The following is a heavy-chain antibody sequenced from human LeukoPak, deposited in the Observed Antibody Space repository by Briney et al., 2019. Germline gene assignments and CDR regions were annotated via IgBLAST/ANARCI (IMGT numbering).Heavy chain of an antibody. CDR1: GFTFNSYS. CDR3: ANAQVFGIPHFEY. D-gene: IGHD3-3*01. V-gene: IGHV3-23*01. CDR2: ITAGGATT. Sequence: SGGSLRLSCAASGFTFNSYSMHWVRQAPGKGLDWVSSITAGGATTYYADSVKGRFSISRDNSKNTLYLQMNSLRVEDTAVYYCANAQVFGIPHFEYWGQGTLVTVSS. J-gene: IGHJ4*02.